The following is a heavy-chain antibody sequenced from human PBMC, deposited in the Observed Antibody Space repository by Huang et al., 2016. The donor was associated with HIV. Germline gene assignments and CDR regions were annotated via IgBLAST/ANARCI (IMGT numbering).Heavy chain of an antibody. CDR2: INHNAKI. V-gene: IGHV4-34*02. CDR3: ARGFNYYASDNLGVYYFDS. J-gene: IGHJ4*02. D-gene: IGHD3-10*01. CDR1: GGAFRGSS. Sequence: QVQLKQWGAGLLKPSETLSLTCAVYGGAFRGSSWTWIRQFPEKGLEWIGDINHNAKIIYNPSLSARFTISTDTSKNHFSLHLTSVTAADTALYYCARGFNYYASDNLGVYYFDSWGLGTLVTVSP.